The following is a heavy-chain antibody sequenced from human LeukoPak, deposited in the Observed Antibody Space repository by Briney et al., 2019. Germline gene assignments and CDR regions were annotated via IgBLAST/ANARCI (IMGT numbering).Heavy chain of an antibody. CDR3: ARHVSGDYAWFDP. J-gene: IGHJ5*02. Sequence: SETLSLTCTVSGGSISNYCWSWIRQPPGKGLEWIAYVYDTGSTNYNPSLKSRVTISVDTSKKQFSLQLNSVTAADTAVYYCARHVSGDYAWFDPWGQGTLVAVSS. D-gene: IGHD4-17*01. V-gene: IGHV4-59*08. CDR1: GGSISNYC. CDR2: VYDTGST.